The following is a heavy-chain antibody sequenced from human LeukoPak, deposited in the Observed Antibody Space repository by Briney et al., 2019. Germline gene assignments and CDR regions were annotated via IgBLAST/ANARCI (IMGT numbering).Heavy chain of an antibody. V-gene: IGHV3-23*01. Sequence: PGGSLRLSCAASGFTFSSYAMSWVRQAPGKGLEWVSAISGSGGSTYYADSVKGRFTISRDNSKNTLYLQMNSLRAEDTAVYYCAKALNTYSNYRYALDYWGQGTLVTVSS. D-gene: IGHD4-11*01. J-gene: IGHJ4*02. CDR1: GFTFSSYA. CDR2: ISGSGGST. CDR3: AKALNTYSNYRYALDY.